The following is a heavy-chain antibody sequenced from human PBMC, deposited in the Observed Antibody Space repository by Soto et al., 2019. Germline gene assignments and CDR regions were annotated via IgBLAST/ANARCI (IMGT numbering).Heavy chain of an antibody. Sequence: QVQLQESGPGLVKPSQTLSLTCTVSGDSISSGGFYWSWIRQHPGKGLEWIGYIYYSGSTYYNPSLKGRATISVEPSKNQFSLKLSSVTAAETAVYYRARRGGPVHHFQHWGQGTLVTVSS. CDR3: ARRGGPVHHFQH. J-gene: IGHJ1*01. CDR1: GDSISSGGFY. CDR2: IYYSGST. D-gene: IGHD6-25*01. V-gene: IGHV4-31*03.